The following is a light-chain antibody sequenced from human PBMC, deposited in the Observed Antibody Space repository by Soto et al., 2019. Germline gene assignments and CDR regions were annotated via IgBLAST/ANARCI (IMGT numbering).Light chain of an antibody. J-gene: IGKJ3*01. CDR3: QQYNSYAIFT. CDR2: KAS. V-gene: IGKV1-5*03. CDR1: QSINSW. Sequence: DIQMTQSPSTLSASIGDRVIITCRASQSINSWLAWYQQKPGKAPKLLIYKASSLESGVPSRFSGSGSGTEFTLTISSLQPDDFATYYCQQYNSYAIFTFGPGTKVDIK.